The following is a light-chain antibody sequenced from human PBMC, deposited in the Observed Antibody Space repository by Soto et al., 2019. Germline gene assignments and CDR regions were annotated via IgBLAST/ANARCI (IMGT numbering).Light chain of an antibody. CDR1: RSDVGGYNF. V-gene: IGLV2-14*03. CDR3: SSYTSTNTLV. J-gene: IGLJ2*01. Sequence: QSALTQPASVSGSPGQSITISCTGTRSDVGGYNFVSWYQQHPGKVPKLLIYDVTHRPSGVSNRFSGSKSANTASLTISGLQAEDEADYYCSSYTSTNTLVFGGGTKVTVL. CDR2: DVT.